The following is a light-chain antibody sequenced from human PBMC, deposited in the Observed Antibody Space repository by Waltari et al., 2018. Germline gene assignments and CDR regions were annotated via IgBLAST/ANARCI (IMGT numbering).Light chain of an antibody. J-gene: IGKJ4*01. V-gene: IGKV3-20*01. Sequence: EIVLTQSPGTLSLSPGESATLSCRASQTIIADYLAWYQQKPGQAPRLLIYGASYRATGSSDRFSGSGYGTYFTLTISRLEPEEYAVCRCQQYGTSSALTFGGGTKVEIK. CDR3: QQYGTSSALT. CDR2: GAS. CDR1: QTIIADY.